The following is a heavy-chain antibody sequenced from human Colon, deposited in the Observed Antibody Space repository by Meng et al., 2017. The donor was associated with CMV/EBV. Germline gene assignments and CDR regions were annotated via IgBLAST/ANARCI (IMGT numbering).Heavy chain of an antibody. J-gene: IGHJ4*02. V-gene: IGHV3-23*01. CDR1: GFIFGNYA. CDR2: ITGSGDGT. D-gene: IGHD1-26*01. CDR3: AKGRGLGASAPNY. Sequence: ASGFIFGNYAMGWVRQAPGKGMEWVSTITGSGDGTYYADSVKGRFTISRDTSRNTLSLQMNSLRADDTAIYYCAKGRGLGASAPNYWGQGTLVTVSS.